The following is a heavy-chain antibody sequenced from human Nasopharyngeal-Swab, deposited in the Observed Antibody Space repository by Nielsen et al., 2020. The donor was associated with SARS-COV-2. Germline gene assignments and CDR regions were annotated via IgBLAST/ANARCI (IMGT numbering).Heavy chain of an antibody. CDR2: INHRGST. V-gene: IGHV4-34*01. CDR3: ARPTTLGYYYGMDV. D-gene: IGHD1-14*01. Sequence: WIRQPPGKGLEWIGEINHRGSTNYNPSLKSRVTISVDTSKNQFSLKLSSATAADTAVYYCARPTTLGYYYGMDVWGQGTTVTVSS. J-gene: IGHJ6*02.